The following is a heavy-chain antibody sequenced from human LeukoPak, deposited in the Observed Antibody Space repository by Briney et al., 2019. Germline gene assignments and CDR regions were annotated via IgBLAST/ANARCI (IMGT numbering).Heavy chain of an antibody. V-gene: IGHV3-30*03. J-gene: IGHJ4*02. CDR1: GFTFSSYG. CDR3: ARDFLHSSTSRPFDY. CDR2: ISYDGSNE. D-gene: IGHD2-2*01. Sequence: PGGSLRLSCAASGFTFSSYGMHWVRQAPGKGLEWVAVISYDGSNEYYADSVKGRFTISRDNAKNSLYLQMDSLRAEDTAVYYCARDFLHSSTSRPFDYWGQGTLVTVSS.